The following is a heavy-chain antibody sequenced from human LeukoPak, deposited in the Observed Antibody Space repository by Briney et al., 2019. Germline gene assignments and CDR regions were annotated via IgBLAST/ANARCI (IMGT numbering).Heavy chain of an antibody. V-gene: IGHV1-8*03. Sequence: ASVKVSCKASGYTFTSYDINWVPQATGQGLEWMGWMNPNSGNTGYAQKFQGRVTITRNTSISTAYMELSSLRTEDTAVYYCARIQDLEGARKGRLGYWGQGTLVTVSS. CDR2: MNPNSGNT. CDR1: GYTFTSYD. D-gene: IGHD1-26*01. J-gene: IGHJ4*02. CDR3: ARIQDLEGARKGRLGY.